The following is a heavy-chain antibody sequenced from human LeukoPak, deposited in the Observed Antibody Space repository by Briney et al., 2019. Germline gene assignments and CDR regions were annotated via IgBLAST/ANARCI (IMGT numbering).Heavy chain of an antibody. V-gene: IGHV3-74*01. J-gene: IGHJ3*02. CDR3: AKEACELLWFGELLLCAFDI. Sequence: PGGSLRLSCAASGFSFSTSWMYWVRQAPGKGLLWVSRLNGDGSDPSYADSVKGRFTISRDNSKNTLYLQMNSLRAEDTAVYYCAKEACELLWFGELLLCAFDIWGQGTMVTVSS. CDR2: LNGDGSDP. CDR1: GFSFSTSW. D-gene: IGHD3-10*01.